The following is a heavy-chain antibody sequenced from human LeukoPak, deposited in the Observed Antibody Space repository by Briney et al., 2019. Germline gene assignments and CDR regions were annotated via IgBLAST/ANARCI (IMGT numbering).Heavy chain of an antibody. D-gene: IGHD3-22*01. CDR3: AHYDSSGYHAFDI. CDR2: INSDGGTT. V-gene: IGHV3-74*01. Sequence: GGSLRLSCAASGFTFSSYAMSWVRQAPGKGLVWVSRINSDGGTTSYADSVKGRFTISRDNAKNTLYLQMNSLRAEDTAVYYCAHYDSSGYHAFDIWGQGTMVTVSS. J-gene: IGHJ3*02. CDR1: GFTFSSYA.